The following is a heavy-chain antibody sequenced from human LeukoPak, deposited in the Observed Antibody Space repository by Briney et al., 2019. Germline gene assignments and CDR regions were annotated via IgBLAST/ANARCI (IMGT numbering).Heavy chain of an antibody. Sequence: PSETLSLTCAVYGGSFSGYYWSWIRQPPGKGLEWIGEINHSGSTNYNPSLKSRVTISVDTSKNQFSLKLSFVTAADTAVYYCASTVATGPSSGLDYWGQGTLVTVSS. V-gene: IGHV4-34*01. D-gene: IGHD6-19*01. J-gene: IGHJ4*02. CDR1: GGSFSGYY. CDR3: ASTVATGPSSGLDY. CDR2: INHSGST.